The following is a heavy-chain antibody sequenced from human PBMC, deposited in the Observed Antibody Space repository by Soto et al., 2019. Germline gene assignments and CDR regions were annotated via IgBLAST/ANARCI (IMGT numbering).Heavy chain of an antibody. V-gene: IGHV3-23*01. Sequence: GSLRLSCAASGFTFSSYAMSWVRQAPGKGLEWVSAISGSGGSTYYADSVKGRFTIPRDNSKNTLYLQMSSLRAEDTAVYYCAKVMVRNWFDPWGQGTLVTVSS. J-gene: IGHJ5*02. CDR2: ISGSGGST. D-gene: IGHD5-18*01. CDR3: AKVMVRNWFDP. CDR1: GFTFSSYA.